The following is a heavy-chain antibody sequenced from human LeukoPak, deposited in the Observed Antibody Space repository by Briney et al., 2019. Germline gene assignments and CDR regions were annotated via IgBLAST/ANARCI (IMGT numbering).Heavy chain of an antibody. V-gene: IGHV3-9*01. D-gene: IGHD1-14*01. CDR1: GFTFEDYA. CDR2: INWNSAST. J-gene: IGHJ5*02. Sequence: GGSLRLSCAASGFTFEDYAMHWVRQAPGKGLEWVSGINWNSASTGHADSVKGRFTISRDNVMNSLYLQMNSLRPEDTALYYCVKDRRNPYRPEGPFDPWGQGTLVTVSS. CDR3: VKDRRNPYRPEGPFDP.